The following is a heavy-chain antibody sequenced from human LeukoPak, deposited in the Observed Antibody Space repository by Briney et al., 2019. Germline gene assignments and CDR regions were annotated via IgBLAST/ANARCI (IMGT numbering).Heavy chain of an antibody. J-gene: IGHJ1*01. V-gene: IGHV4-59*01. Sequence: SETLSLTCSVSGASISNYYWSWIRQPPGKGLEWIGYIYYSGNTNYNPSPKSRVTLSTDQSKNQFSLRLTSVTAADTAVYYCARSLDRSGWYFGVNWGQGTLVTVSS. CDR2: IYYSGNT. CDR1: GASISNYY. CDR3: ARSLDRSGWYFGVN. D-gene: IGHD6-19*01.